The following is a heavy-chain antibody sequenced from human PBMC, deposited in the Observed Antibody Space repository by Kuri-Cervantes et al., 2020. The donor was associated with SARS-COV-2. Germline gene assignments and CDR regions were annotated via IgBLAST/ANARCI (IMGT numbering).Heavy chain of an antibody. J-gene: IGHJ3*02. CDR1: GFTFSSYS. CDR2: ISSSSSTI. V-gene: IGHV3-48*02. CDR3: ARDPAMVRGVDAFDI. Sequence: LSLTCAASGFTFSSYSMNWVRQAPGKGLEWVSYISSSSSTIYYADSVKGRFTTSRDNAKNSLYLQMNSLRDEDTAVYYCARDPAMVRGVDAFDIWGQGTMVTVSS. D-gene: IGHD3-10*01.